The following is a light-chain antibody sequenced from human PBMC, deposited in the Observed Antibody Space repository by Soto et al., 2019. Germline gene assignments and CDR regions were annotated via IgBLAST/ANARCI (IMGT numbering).Light chain of an antibody. CDR1: SSDVGGYNY. CDR3: SSYTSISTWV. V-gene: IGLV2-14*01. CDR2: EVS. Sequence: QSVLTQPASVSGSPGQSITISCTGTSSDVGGYNYVSWYQQHPGKAPKLMIYEVSNRPSGVSNRFSGSKSGNTASLTISGLQAEDEADYCCSSYTSISTWVFGGGTKVTVL. J-gene: IGLJ3*02.